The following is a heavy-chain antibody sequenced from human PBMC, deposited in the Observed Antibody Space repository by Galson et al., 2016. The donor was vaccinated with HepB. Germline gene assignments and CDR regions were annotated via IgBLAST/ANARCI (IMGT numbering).Heavy chain of an antibody. CDR1: GLDFRRYW. D-gene: IGHD3-10*01. V-gene: IGHV3-48*04. J-gene: IGHJ5*02. CDR3: ARDYVPGA. CDR2: ISSASSIK. Sequence: SLRLSCAVSGLDFRRYWMHWVRQTPGKGLEWVSYISSASSIKYYADSVKGRFTISRDNARHSLYLEMNSLRGEDTAMYYCARDYVPGAWGQGVLVTVSS.